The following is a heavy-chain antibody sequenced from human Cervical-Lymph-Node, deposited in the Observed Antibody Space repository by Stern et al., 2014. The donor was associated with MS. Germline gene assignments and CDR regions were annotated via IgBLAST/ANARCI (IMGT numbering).Heavy chain of an antibody. CDR2: INPHNGGT. CDR1: GYTFTDYY. CDR3: AREGSVTNALDI. J-gene: IGHJ3*02. D-gene: IGHD3-10*01. Sequence: VQLVQSGADVKNPGASVRVSCKASGYTFTDYYFHWVRQSSGQGLEWMGRINPHNGGTDYAQKFQGRVTITRDSSLNSVYMQLSSLTSDDASVYCCAREGSVTNALDIWGQGTMVSVSS. V-gene: IGHV1-2*06.